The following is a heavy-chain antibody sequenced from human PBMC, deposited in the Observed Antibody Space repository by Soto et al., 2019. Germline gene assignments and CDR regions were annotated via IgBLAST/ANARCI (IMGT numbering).Heavy chain of an antibody. V-gene: IGHV2-70*01. CDR1: GFSLSTSGMC. CDR3: ARIRRSTLRTYYYYGMDV. Sequence: SGPTLVNPTQTLTLTCTFSGFSLSTSGMCVSWIRQPPGKALEWLALIDWDDDKYYSTSLKTRLTISKDTSKNQVVLTVTNMDPVDTATYYCARIRRSTLRTYYYYGMDVWGQGTTVTV. J-gene: IGHJ6*02. CDR2: IDWDDDK. D-gene: IGHD4-17*01.